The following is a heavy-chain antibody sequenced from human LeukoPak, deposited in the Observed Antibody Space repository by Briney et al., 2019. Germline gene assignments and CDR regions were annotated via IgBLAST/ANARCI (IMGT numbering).Heavy chain of an antibody. Sequence: SETPSLTCTVSGGSISSSSYYWGWIRQPPGKGLEWIGSIYYSGSTYYNPSLKSRVTISVDTSKNQFSLKLSSVTAADTAVYYCARSSIAVAGPYYFDYWGQGTLVTVSS. CDR3: ARSSIAVAGPYYFDY. CDR1: GGSISSSSYY. CDR2: IYYSGST. J-gene: IGHJ4*02. D-gene: IGHD6-19*01. V-gene: IGHV4-39*01.